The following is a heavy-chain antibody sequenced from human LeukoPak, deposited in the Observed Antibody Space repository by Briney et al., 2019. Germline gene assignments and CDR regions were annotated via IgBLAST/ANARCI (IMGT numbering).Heavy chain of an antibody. CDR1: GGSISSGGYY. V-gene: IGHV4-61*02. D-gene: IGHD4-17*01. CDR3: ARDPAYDYGDYTTNDY. CDR2: IYTSGST. Sequence: SETLSLTCTVSGGSISSGGYYWRWIRQPAGKGLEWIGRIYTSGSTNYNPPLKSRVTISVDTSKNQFSLKLSSVTAADTAVYYCARDPAYDYGDYTTNDYWGQGTLVTVSS. J-gene: IGHJ4*02.